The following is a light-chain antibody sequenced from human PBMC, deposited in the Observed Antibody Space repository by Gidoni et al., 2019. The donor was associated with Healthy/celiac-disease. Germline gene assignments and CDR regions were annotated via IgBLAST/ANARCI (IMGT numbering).Light chain of an antibody. CDR2: ASS. V-gene: IGKV1-39*01. CDR3: QHRYSTRQGFT. Sequence: DIQMTQSPSSLSASVGDRVTITCRASQSISSCLNWYQQKPGKAPKLLIYASSSLQSGVPSRFSGSGSGTDFTLTISSLQPEDFATYYCQHRYSTRQGFTFGPGTKVDIK. CDR1: QSISSC. J-gene: IGKJ3*01.